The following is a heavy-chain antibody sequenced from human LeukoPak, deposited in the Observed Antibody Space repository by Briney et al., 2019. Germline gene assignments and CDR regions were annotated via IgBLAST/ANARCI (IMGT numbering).Heavy chain of an antibody. Sequence: GGSLRLSCVASEFTFSSYGMTWVRQAPGKGLEWISTIRDNGVGTYYADSVKGRFTVSRDNAKNTLYLQMNSLRVEDTAVYYCAKPSPGDGYYFDYWGQGTLVTVSS. CDR2: IRDNGVGT. D-gene: IGHD5-24*01. CDR3: AKPSPGDGYYFDY. CDR1: EFTFSSYG. J-gene: IGHJ4*02. V-gene: IGHV3-23*01.